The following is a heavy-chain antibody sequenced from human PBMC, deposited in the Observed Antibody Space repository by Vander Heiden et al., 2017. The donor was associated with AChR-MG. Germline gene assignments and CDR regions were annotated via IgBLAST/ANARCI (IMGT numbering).Heavy chain of an antibody. J-gene: IGHJ4*02. V-gene: IGHV3-23*01. D-gene: IGHD3-22*01. Sequence: EVQLLESGGGLVQPGGSLRLSCAASGFNFISYTMSWVRQAPGKGLEWVSTTSGSGDSTYYADSVKGRFTISRDNSNNTLYLQINSLRAEDTAVYYCAKGRYYYDSSGTRDYFDYWGQGTLVTVSS. CDR1: GFNFISYT. CDR3: AKGRYYYDSSGTRDYFDY. CDR2: TSGSGDST.